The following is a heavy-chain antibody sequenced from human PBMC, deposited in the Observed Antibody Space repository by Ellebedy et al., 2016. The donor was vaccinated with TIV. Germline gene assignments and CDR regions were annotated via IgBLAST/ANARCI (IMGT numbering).Heavy chain of an antibody. J-gene: IGHJ4*02. Sequence: GESLKISCAASGFTFSNYAMSWVRQAPGKGLEWVAHIKQDGSKRFYVDSVKGRITISRDNAKNSLYLQMNNLRAEDTAVYYCARGSGYCSITSCSGETDWGQGTPVTVSS. CDR3: ARGSGYCSITSCSGETD. CDR2: IKQDGSKR. V-gene: IGHV3-7*03. CDR1: GFTFSNYA. D-gene: IGHD2-2*01.